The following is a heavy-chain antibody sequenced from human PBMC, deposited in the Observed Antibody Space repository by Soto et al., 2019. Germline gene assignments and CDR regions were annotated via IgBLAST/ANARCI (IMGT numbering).Heavy chain of an antibody. D-gene: IGHD6-13*01. CDR1: GFTFSSYA. V-gene: IGHV3-23*01. CDR2: ISGSGGST. CDR3: AGIAAAGIGTGY. Sequence: GSLRLSCAASGFTFSSYAMSWVRQAPGKGLEWVSAISGSGGSTYYADSVKGRFTISRDNSKNTLYLQMNSLRAEDTAVYYCAGIAAAGIGTGYWGQGTLVTVSS. J-gene: IGHJ4*02.